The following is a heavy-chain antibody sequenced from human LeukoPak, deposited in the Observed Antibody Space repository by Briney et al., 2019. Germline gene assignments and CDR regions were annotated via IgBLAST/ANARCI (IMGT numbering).Heavy chain of an antibody. D-gene: IGHD3-10*01. Sequence: PGGSLRLSCAASGFTFSSYAMNWVRQAPGKGLEWVSIIGGSDGTTYYADSVKGRFTISRDNFQNTLYLQMSSLRAEDTAVYYCARRNAAYGPFDPWGQGTLVTVSS. CDR3: ARRNAAYGPFDP. V-gene: IGHV3-23*01. J-gene: IGHJ5*02. CDR2: IGGSDGTT. CDR1: GFTFSSYA.